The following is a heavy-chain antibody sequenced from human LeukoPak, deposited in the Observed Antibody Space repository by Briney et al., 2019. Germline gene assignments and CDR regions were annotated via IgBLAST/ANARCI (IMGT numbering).Heavy chain of an antibody. D-gene: IGHD3-16*01. CDR2: MNPNSGST. J-gene: IGHJ4*02. V-gene: IGHV1-8*01. CDR3: ARGRWGGRYFDY. CDR1: GYTFTSYD. Sequence: ASVKVSCKASGYTFTSYDINWVRQATGQGLEWMGWMNPNSGSTGYAQKFQGRVTMTRNTSISTAYMELSSLRSEDTAVYYCARGRWGGRYFDYWGQGTLVTVSS.